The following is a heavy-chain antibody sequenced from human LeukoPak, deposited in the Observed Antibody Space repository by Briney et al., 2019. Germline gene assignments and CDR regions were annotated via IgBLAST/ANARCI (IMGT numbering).Heavy chain of an antibody. D-gene: IGHD3-22*01. CDR3: ARSRYYYDSSSYYGFDY. CDR1: GGSISSYY. Sequence: SETLSLTCTVSGGSISSYYWSWIRQPAGEGLEWIGRIYTIGNTNYNPSPKSRVTMSLDTSKNQFSLKLSSVTAADTAVYYCARSRYYYDSSSYYGFDYWGQGTLVTVCS. V-gene: IGHV4-4*07. CDR2: IYTIGNT. J-gene: IGHJ4*02.